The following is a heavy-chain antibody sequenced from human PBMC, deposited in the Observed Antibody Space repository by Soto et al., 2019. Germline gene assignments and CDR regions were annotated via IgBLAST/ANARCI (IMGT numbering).Heavy chain of an antibody. Sequence: PSETLSLTCAVYGGSFSGYYWSWIRQPPGKGLEWIGEINHSGSTNYNPSLKSRVTISVDTSKNQFSLKLSSVTAADTAFYYCAKIYCSSTSCYAVDYGGQGTLVTVSS. J-gene: IGHJ4*02. V-gene: IGHV4-34*01. CDR3: AKIYCSSTSCYAVDY. D-gene: IGHD2-2*01. CDR1: GGSFSGYY. CDR2: INHSGST.